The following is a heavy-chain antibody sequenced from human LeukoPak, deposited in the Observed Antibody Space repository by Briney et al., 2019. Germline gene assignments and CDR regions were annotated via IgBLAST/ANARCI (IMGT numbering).Heavy chain of an antibody. CDR2: ISGSGGST. CDR3: ARSVVTATPHYFQH. V-gene: IGHV3-23*01. D-gene: IGHD2-21*02. Sequence: GGSLRLSCAASGFTFDDYAIHWFRQAPGKGPQGFSGISGSGGSTYYADSVKGRFTISRDNSKNTLYLQMNSLRAEDTAVYYCARSVVTATPHYFQHWGQGTLVTVSS. J-gene: IGHJ1*01. CDR1: GFTFDDYA.